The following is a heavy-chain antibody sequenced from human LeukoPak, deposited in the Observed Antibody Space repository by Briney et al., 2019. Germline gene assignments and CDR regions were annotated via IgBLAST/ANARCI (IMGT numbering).Heavy chain of an antibody. Sequence: PSETLSLTCAVYSGSFSGYYWSWIRQPPGKGLEWIGEINDSGSVNCNPSLKNRVTLSVDTSKNQFSLGLSSVAAADTAVYYCARRLVDSGASQVSDDWGQGTLVTVSS. D-gene: IGHD2-15*01. CDR3: ARRLVDSGASQVSDD. CDR1: SGSFSGYY. J-gene: IGHJ4*02. V-gene: IGHV4-34*01. CDR2: INDSGSV.